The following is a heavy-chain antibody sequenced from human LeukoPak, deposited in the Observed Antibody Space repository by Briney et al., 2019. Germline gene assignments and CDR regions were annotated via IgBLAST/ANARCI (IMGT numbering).Heavy chain of an antibody. J-gene: IGHJ4*02. Sequence: GASVKVSCKASGYTFTSYGISWVRQAPGQGLEWMGRIISIFGTANYAQKFQGRVTITTDESTSTAYMELSSLRSEDTAVYYCARARYFDWLNDYWGQGTLVTVSS. CDR3: ARARYFDWLNDY. D-gene: IGHD3-9*01. CDR1: GYTFTSYG. V-gene: IGHV1-69*05. CDR2: IISIFGTA.